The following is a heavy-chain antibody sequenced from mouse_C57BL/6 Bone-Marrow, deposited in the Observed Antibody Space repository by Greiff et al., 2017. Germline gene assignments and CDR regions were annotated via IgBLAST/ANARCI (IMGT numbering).Heavy chain of an antibody. CDR2: IYPGSGST. J-gene: IGHJ1*03. V-gene: IGHV1-55*01. CDR1: GYTFTSYW. CDR3: ARSLCDGYSRWYFDV. Sequence: QVQLQQPGAELVKPGASVKMSCKASGYTFTSYWITWVKQRPGQGLEWIGDIYPGSGSTNYNEKFKSKATLTVDTSSSTAYMQLSSLTSESSAVYYSARSLCDGYSRWYFDVWGTGTTVTVSS. D-gene: IGHD2-3*01.